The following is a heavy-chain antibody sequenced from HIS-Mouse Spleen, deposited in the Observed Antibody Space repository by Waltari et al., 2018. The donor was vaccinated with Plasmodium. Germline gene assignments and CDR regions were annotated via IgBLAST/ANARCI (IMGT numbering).Heavy chain of an antibody. J-gene: IGHJ2*01. CDR2: IYYSGRT. CDR3: ARRGLGIDTYWYFDL. V-gene: IGHV4-59*08. CDR1: GGSISTYS. Sequence: QVQPQESGPGLVNPSEPLSPTRTVPGGSISTYSGSWIRQPTGKGLGWIGYIYYSGRTNYNPSLKSRVTISVDTSKNQFSLKLSSVTAADTAVYYCARRGLGIDTYWYFDLWGRGTLVTVSS. D-gene: IGHD7-27*01.